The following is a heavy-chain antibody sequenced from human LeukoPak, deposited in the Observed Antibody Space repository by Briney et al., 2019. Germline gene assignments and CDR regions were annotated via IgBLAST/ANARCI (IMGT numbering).Heavy chain of an antibody. CDR1: GFNLNSYE. CDR3: ARTRDGPFEY. D-gene: IGHD5-24*01. CDR2: ITNSGSSI. J-gene: IGHJ4*02. Sequence: PGGPLRLSCAATGFNLNSYEMKWVRQAPGKGLEWLSQITNSGSSIQYVDSVKGRFTISRDNAKNSLYLQMSSLRAEDTAVYYCARTRDGPFEYWGQGTLVTVSS. V-gene: IGHV3-48*03.